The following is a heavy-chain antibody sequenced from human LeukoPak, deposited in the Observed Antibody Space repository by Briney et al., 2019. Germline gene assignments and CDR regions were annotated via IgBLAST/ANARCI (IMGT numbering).Heavy chain of an antibody. J-gene: IGHJ4*02. V-gene: IGHV4-59*01. CDR2: IYYSGST. D-gene: IGHD6-19*01. CDR3: ARVRSSGWLDY. CDR1: GGSIGSYY. Sequence: PSETLSLTCTVSGGSIGSYYWSWIRQPPGKGLEWIGYIYYSGSTNYNPSLKSRVTISVDTSKNQFSLKLSSVTAADTAVYYCARVRSSGWLDYWGQGTLVTVSS.